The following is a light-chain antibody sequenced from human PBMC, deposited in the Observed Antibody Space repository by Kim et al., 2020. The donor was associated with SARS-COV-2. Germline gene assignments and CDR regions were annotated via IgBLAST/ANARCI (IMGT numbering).Light chain of an antibody. CDR2: WAS. CDR1: QSVFYSSNNKNY. Sequence: DIVMTQSPDSLAVSLGERATINCKSSQSVFYSSNNKNYLAWYQQKPGQPPRLLIYWASTRKSGVPDRFSGSGSGTDFTLTISSLQAEDVAVYYCQQYYSTPPAFGPGTKVDIK. CDR3: QQYYSTPPA. V-gene: IGKV4-1*01. J-gene: IGKJ1*01.